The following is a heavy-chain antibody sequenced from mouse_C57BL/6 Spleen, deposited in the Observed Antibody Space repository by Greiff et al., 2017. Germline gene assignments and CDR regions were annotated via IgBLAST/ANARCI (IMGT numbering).Heavy chain of an antibody. CDR1: GFTFSSYA. D-gene: IGHD1-1*01. Sequence: EVKVVESGAGLVKPGGSLKLSCAASGFTFSSYAMSWVRQTPEKRLEWVAYISSGGDYIYYADTVKGRFTISRDNARNTLYLQMSSLKAEDTAMYYCTREGTTVVAKDWFAYWGQGTLVTVSA. CDR3: TREGTTVVAKDWFAY. CDR2: ISSGGDYI. J-gene: IGHJ3*01. V-gene: IGHV5-9-1*02.